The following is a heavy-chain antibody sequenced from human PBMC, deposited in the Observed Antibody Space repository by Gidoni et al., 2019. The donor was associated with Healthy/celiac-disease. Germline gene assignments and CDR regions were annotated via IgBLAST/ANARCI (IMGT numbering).Heavy chain of an antibody. CDR2: ISCSGVST. J-gene: IGHJ5*02. Sequence: EVQLLESGGGLVQPGVSLRLYCAASGFTFSSYAMSWVSQAPGKGLELFSAISCSGVSTSYAVSVKVRFTISRDNSKNTLYLQMNSLRAEDTAVYYCAKDALPIVGAPETVWFDPWGQGTLVTVSS. D-gene: IGHD1-26*01. CDR3: AKDALPIVGAPETVWFDP. V-gene: IGHV3-23*01. CDR1: GFTFSSYA.